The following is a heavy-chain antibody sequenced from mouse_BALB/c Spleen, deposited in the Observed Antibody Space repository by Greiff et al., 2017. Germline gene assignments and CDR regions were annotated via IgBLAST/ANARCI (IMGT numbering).Heavy chain of an antibody. CDR3: ARGDDEDAMDY. J-gene: IGHJ4*01. D-gene: IGHD2-12*01. V-gene: IGHV14-3*02. Sequence: DQLQQSGAELVKPGASVKLSCTASGFNIKDTYMHWVKQRPEQGLEWIGRIDPANGNTKYDPKFQGKATITADTSSNTAYLQLSSLTSEDTAVYYCARGDDEDAMDYWGQGTSVTVSS. CDR1: GFNIKDTY. CDR2: IDPANGNT.